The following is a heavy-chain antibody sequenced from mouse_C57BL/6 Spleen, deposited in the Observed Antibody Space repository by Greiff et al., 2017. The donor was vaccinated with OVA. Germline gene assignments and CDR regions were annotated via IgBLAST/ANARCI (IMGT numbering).Heavy chain of an antibody. V-gene: IGHV5-9-1*02. CDR3: TSYYGSSYDYAMDD. Sequence: DVKLVESGEGLVKPGGSLTLSCAASGFTFSSSAMSWVRQTPEKRLEWVAYISSGGDYIYYADTLKGRFTISRDNARNTLYLQMSSLKSEDTAMYYCTSYYGSSYDYAMDDWGQGTSVTVSS. J-gene: IGHJ4*01. CDR1: GFTFSSSA. CDR2: ISSGGDYI. D-gene: IGHD1-1*01.